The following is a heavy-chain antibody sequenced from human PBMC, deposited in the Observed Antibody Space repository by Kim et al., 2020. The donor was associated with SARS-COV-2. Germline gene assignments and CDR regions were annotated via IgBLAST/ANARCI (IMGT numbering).Heavy chain of an antibody. CDR2: ISAYNGNT. D-gene: IGHD5-12*01. Sequence: ASVKVSCKASGYTFTSYGISWVRQAPGQGLEWMGWISAYNGNTNYAQKLQGRVTMTTDTSTSTAYMELRSLRSDDTAVYYCARAQPVRDGYNVGFDEARKNAFDIWGQGKMVTVSS. V-gene: IGHV1-18*04. J-gene: IGHJ3*02. CDR1: GYTFTSYG. CDR3: ARAQPVRDGYNVGFDEARKNAFDI.